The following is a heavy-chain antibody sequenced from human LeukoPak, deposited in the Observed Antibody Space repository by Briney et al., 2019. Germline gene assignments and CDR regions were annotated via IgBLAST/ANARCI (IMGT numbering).Heavy chain of an antibody. V-gene: IGHV1-46*01. D-gene: IGHD6-13*01. CDR1: GYTFTSYY. J-gene: IGHJ4*02. CDR2: INPSGGST. Sequence: ASVKVSCKASGYTFTSYYMHWVRQAPGQGLEWMGIINPSGGSTGYAQKFQGRVTMTRDTSTSTVYMELSSLRSEDTAVYYCASRIAAAGTGFDYWGQGTLVTVSS. CDR3: ASRIAAAGTGFDY.